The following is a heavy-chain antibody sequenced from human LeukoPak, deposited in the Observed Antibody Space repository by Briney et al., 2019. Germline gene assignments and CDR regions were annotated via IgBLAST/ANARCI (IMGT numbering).Heavy chain of an antibody. V-gene: IGHV3-7*01. D-gene: IGHD2-2*01. J-gene: IGHJ6*02. CDR3: ARVEVVPAAIRGYYYYYGMDV. CDR2: IKQDGREK. CDR1: GFTFSDYW. Sequence: GGSLRLSCAASGFTFSDYWMSWVRQAPGKGLEWVANIKQDGREKYFVDSVKGRFTISRDNAKNSLYLQMNSLRAEDTAVYYCARVEVVPAAIRGYYYYYGMDVWGQGTTVTVSS.